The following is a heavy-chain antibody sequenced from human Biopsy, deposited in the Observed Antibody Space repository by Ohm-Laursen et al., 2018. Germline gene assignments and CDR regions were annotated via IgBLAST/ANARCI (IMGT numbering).Heavy chain of an antibody. CDR1: GFSFTGYY. Sequence: SVKVSCKASGFSFTGYYIHWARQAPGQGLEWMGWISTKSGDTNYAHKFQGNLTMTRDTSMSTAYMEKSRLRCDDTAVYYCALQSVAQMKNFDYWGQGTLVTVSS. CDR2: ISTKSGDT. CDR3: ALQSVAQMKNFDY. J-gene: IGHJ4*02. D-gene: IGHD6-19*01. V-gene: IGHV1-2*02.